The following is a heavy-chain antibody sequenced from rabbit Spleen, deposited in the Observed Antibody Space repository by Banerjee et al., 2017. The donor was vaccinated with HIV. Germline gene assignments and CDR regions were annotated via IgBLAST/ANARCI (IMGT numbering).Heavy chain of an antibody. Sequence: QSLEESGGDLVKPGASLTLTCTASGFSFSSTYYMCWVRQAPGKGLECIACIYGGSSASTYYASWAKGRFTISKTSSTTVTLQMTSLTAADTATYFCARWATSDGYFDLWGPGTLVTVS. J-gene: IGHJ4*01. CDR2: IYGGSSAST. CDR3: ARWATSDGYFDL. D-gene: IGHD1-1*01. CDR1: GFSFSSTYY. V-gene: IGHV1S40*01.